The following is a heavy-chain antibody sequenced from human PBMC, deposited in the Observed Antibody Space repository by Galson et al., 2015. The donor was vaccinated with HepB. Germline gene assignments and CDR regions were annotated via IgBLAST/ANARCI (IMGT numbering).Heavy chain of an antibody. CDR2: FSGSGGNT. D-gene: IGHD3-22*01. Sequence: SLRLSCAAAGFTFSRYAMTWVRQAPGKGLAWVSGFSGSGGNTDYADSVKGRFTISRDNSKNILHLRMNSLRVEDTAVYYCAKDRGSSGSSDGFDIWGQGTMVTVSS. CDR3: AKDRGSSGSSDGFDI. V-gene: IGHV3-23*01. CDR1: GFTFSRYA. J-gene: IGHJ3*02.